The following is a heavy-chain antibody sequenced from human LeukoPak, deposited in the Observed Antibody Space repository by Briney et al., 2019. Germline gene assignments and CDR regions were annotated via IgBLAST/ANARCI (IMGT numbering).Heavy chain of an antibody. D-gene: IGHD2-8*01. CDR3: ASNNGDPYYYYGMDV. J-gene: IGHJ6*02. CDR2: MSAYNGNT. V-gene: IGHV1-18*01. CDR1: GYTFTSYG. Sequence: ASVKVSCKASGYTFTSYGISLVRQAAGQGLEWMGWMSAYNGNTNYAQKLQGRVTMTTDTSTSTAYMELRSLRSDDTAVYYCASNNGDPYYYYGMDVWGQGTTVTVSS.